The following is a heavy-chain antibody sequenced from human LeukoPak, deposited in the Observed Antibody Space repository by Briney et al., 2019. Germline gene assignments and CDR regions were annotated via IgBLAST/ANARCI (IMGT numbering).Heavy chain of an antibody. Sequence: ASVKVSCKASGGTFSSYAISWVRQAPGQGLEWMGRINPNSGGTNYAQKFQGRVTMTRDTSISTAYMELSRLRSDDTAVYYCARSGFGELSHYYYYYMDVWGKGTTVTVSS. CDR2: INPNSGGT. J-gene: IGHJ6*03. D-gene: IGHD3-10*01. CDR1: GGTFSSYA. V-gene: IGHV1-2*06. CDR3: ARSGFGELSHYYYYYMDV.